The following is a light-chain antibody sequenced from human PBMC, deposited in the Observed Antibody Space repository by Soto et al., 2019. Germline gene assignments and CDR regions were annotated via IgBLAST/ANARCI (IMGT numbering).Light chain of an antibody. J-gene: IGKJ4*01. V-gene: IGKV1-5*01. CDR1: QSLSNW. CDR2: DAS. Sequence: DIQMTQSPSTLSASVGDRVTITCRASQSLSNWLAWYQQKPGKAPKLLIYDASSLKSGVPSRFSGSGSGTEFTLTISSLQPDDFATYYCQQYHSYSLTFGGGTRVEVK. CDR3: QQYHSYSLT.